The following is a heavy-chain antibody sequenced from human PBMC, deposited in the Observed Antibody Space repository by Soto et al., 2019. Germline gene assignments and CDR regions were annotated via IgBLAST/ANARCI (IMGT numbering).Heavy chain of an antibody. D-gene: IGHD2-8*01. CDR2: INPKSGGT. CDR3: ARGDSTDCSIGVCAFFYNHDMDV. J-gene: IGHJ6*02. Sequence: QVQLVQSGAEVKKPGASVKVSCKASGYSLTDYHIHWVRQAPGQGLEWLGRINPKSGGTSTAQKFQGWVTMTTDSSISTASMELTRLTSDDTAIYYCARGDSTDCSIGVCAFFYNHDMDVWGQGTTVTVSS. CDR1: GYSLTDYH. V-gene: IGHV1-2*04.